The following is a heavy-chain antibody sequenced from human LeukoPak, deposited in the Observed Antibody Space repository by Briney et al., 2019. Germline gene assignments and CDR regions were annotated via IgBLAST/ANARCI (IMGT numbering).Heavy chain of an antibody. CDR3: ARDDPGIGIDY. D-gene: IGHD1-1*01. V-gene: IGHV3-74*01. CDR1: GFSFSSYW. Sequence: GGSLRLSCAASGFSFSSYWMHWVRQAPGKGLVWVSHINSDGSSTTYADSVKGRFTISRDNAKSTLYLQMNSLRAEDTAVYCCARDDPGIGIDYWGQGTLVTVSS. CDR2: INSDGSST. J-gene: IGHJ4*02.